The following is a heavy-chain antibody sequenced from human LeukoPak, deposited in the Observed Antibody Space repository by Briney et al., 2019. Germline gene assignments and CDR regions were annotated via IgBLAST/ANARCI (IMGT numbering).Heavy chain of an antibody. J-gene: IGHJ6*03. V-gene: IGHV3-48*01. CDR1: GFTFSSYS. CDR2: IGSSSSTI. D-gene: IGHD3-10*01. Sequence: GGSLTLSCAASGFTFSSYSMSWVRQAPRKGLEWVSYIGSSSSTIYYADSVKGRFTISGDNAKNSLYLQMNSLRGEDTAIYYCAKDVMHYGSGRPYYMDVWGKGTTVIISS. CDR3: AKDVMHYGSGRPYYMDV.